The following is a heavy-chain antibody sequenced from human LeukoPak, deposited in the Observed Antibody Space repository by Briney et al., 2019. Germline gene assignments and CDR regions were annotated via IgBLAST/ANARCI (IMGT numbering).Heavy chain of an antibody. Sequence: ASVKVSCKASGYTFTSYDINWVRQATGQGLEWMGWMNPNSGNTGYAQKFQGRVTMTRNTSISTAYMELSSLRSEDTAVYYCARGPYNSSWYSERYYYYYMDVWGKGTTVTISS. CDR3: ARGPYNSSWYSERYYYYYMDV. CDR2: MNPNSGNT. J-gene: IGHJ6*03. D-gene: IGHD6-13*01. V-gene: IGHV1-8*01. CDR1: GYTFTSYD.